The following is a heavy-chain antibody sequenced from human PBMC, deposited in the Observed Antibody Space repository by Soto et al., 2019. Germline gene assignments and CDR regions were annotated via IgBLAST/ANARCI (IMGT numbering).Heavy chain of an antibody. CDR3: ASYYVWGSYRYTLVY. D-gene: IGHD3-16*02. V-gene: IGHV3-11*03. CDR2: ISSSSSYT. J-gene: IGHJ4*02. Sequence: GGSLRLSCALSGFTFSDYYMSWIRQAPGKGLEWVSYISSSSSYTNYADSVKGRFTISRDNAKNSLYLQMNSLRAEDTAVYYCASYYVWGSYRYTLVYWGQGTLVTVSS. CDR1: GFTFSDYY.